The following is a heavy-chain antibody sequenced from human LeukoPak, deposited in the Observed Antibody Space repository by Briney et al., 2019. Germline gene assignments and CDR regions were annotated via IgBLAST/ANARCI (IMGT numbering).Heavy chain of an antibody. Sequence: GGSLRLSCAASGFTFSSYAMHWVRQAPGKGLEWVAVISYDGSNKYYAVSVKGRFTISRDNSKNTLYLQMNSLRAEDTAVYYCARDGDLGYCSSTSCPSGSFDYWGQGTLVTVSS. V-gene: IGHV3-30-3*01. J-gene: IGHJ4*02. D-gene: IGHD2-2*01. CDR2: ISYDGSNK. CDR3: ARDGDLGYCSSTSCPSGSFDY. CDR1: GFTFSSYA.